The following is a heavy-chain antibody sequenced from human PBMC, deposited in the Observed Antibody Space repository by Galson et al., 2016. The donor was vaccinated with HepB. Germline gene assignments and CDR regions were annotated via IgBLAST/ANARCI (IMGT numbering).Heavy chain of an antibody. CDR2: VSGGGDAT. CDR1: GFTFSSYA. V-gene: IGHV3-23*01. J-gene: IGHJ6*02. CDR3: AKDKCTNVYYALDV. Sequence: SLRLSCAASGFTFSSYAMSWVRQAPGKGLEWVSGVSGGGDATYYADSVKGRFTISRDNSKNTLYLQLNSLRAEDSAFYYCAKDKCTNVYYALDVWGQGTTVSVSS. D-gene: IGHD1-1*01.